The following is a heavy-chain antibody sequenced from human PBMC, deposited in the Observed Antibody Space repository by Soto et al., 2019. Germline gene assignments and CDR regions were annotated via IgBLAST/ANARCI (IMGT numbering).Heavy chain of an antibody. CDR1: GGSISSYY. Sequence: XXTLSLPFTVSGGSISSYYWRWIRQPPGKGLEWIGYIYYSGSTYYNPSLKSRVTISVDTSKNQFSLKLSSVTAADTAVYYCARSPYYYDSRGQIDYWGQGTLVTVSS. CDR2: IYYSGST. CDR3: ARSPYYYDSRGQIDY. D-gene: IGHD3-22*01. V-gene: IGHV4-59*01. J-gene: IGHJ4*02.